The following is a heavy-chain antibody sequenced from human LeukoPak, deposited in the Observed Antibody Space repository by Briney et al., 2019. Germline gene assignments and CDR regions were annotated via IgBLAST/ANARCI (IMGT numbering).Heavy chain of an antibody. CDR3: ATQITIFGAVPHDY. D-gene: IGHD3-3*01. J-gene: IGHJ4*02. Sequence: SETLSLTCTVSGGSISTTSYYWGWIRQPPGQGLEWIGSIYYSGSTYYKPSLKSRVTISVDTSNNQFSLMLSSVTAADTAVYYCATQITIFGAVPHDYWGQGTLVIVSS. CDR1: GGSISTTSYY. V-gene: IGHV4-39*01. CDR2: IYYSGST.